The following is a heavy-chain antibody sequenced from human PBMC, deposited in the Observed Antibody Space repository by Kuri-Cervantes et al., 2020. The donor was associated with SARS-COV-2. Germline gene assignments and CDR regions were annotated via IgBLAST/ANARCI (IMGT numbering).Heavy chain of an antibody. V-gene: IGHV3-33*08. Sequence: GASLKISCAASGIIFSGHWIHWVRQAPVKGLEWGAVIWYDGSNKYYADSVKGRFTISRDNSKSTLYLQMNSLTAEDTAVYYCARDPLWFGEPKYYGMDVWGQGTTVTVSS. CDR2: IWYDGSNK. D-gene: IGHD3-10*01. CDR1: GIIFSGHW. J-gene: IGHJ6*02. CDR3: ARDPLWFGEPKYYGMDV.